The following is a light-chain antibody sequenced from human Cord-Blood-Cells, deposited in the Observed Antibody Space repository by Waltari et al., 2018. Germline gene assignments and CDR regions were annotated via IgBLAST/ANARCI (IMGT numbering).Light chain of an antibody. CDR1: SSDVGSYNL. V-gene: IGLV2-23*01. Sequence: QSALTQPASVSGSPGQSITISCTGTSSDVGSYNLVSWYQQHPGKAPKLMIYEGSKRPSGVSIRCSGSKSGNRASLTISGLQAEDEADYYCCSYAGSHVVFGGGTKLTVL. CDR3: CSYAGSHVV. CDR2: EGS. J-gene: IGLJ2*01.